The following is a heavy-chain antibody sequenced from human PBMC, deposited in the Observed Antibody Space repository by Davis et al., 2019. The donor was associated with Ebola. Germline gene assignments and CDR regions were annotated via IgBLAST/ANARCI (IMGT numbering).Heavy chain of an antibody. V-gene: IGHV3-9*03. Sequence: PGGSLRLSCAASGFTFDDYAMHWVRQAPGKGLEWVSGISWNSGSIGYADSVKGRFTISRDNAKNSLYLQMNSLRAEDMALYYCAKDRAPQLGPDAFDIWGQGTMVTVSS. CDR1: GFTFDDYA. CDR2: ISWNSGSI. J-gene: IGHJ3*02. D-gene: IGHD1-1*01. CDR3: AKDRAPQLGPDAFDI.